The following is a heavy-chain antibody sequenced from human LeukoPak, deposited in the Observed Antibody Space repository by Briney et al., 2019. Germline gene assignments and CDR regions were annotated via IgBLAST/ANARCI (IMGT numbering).Heavy chain of an antibody. D-gene: IGHD2-21*02. V-gene: IGHV4-59*01. J-gene: IGHJ5*02. Sequence: SETLSLTCTVSGGSMSNYYWSWVRQPPGKGLEGSGYIYYSGSTNYNPSLKSRVTISVETSKNKFSLKLRSVTAADTAVYYCARVCGGDCYPLGFDPWGQGTLVTVSS. CDR1: GGSMSNYY. CDR2: IYYSGST. CDR3: ARVCGGDCYPLGFDP.